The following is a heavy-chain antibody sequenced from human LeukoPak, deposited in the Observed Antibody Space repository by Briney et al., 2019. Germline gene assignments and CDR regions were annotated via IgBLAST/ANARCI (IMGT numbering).Heavy chain of an antibody. CDR3: ANPSRVVS. Sequence: GGSLRLSCAASGFRFSTYGMHWVRQAPGKGLEWVASIGSNGVTKYYGDSVKGRFTISRDNSKNMLFLQMNSLRGEDTAVYYCANPSRVVSWGQGTLVTVSS. V-gene: IGHV3-30*02. D-gene: IGHD2-15*01. CDR1: GFRFSTYG. CDR2: IGSNGVTK. J-gene: IGHJ5*02.